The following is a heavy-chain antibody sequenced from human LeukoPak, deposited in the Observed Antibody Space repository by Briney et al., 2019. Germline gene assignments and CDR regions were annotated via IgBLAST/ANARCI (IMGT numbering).Heavy chain of an antibody. Sequence: PGGSLRLSCAASGFTFDDYGMSWVRQAPGKGLEWVSGINWNGGSTGYADSVKGRFTISRDSAKNSLYLQMNSLRAEDTALYYCARGGSYDSSGYTFDYWGQGTLVTVSS. J-gene: IGHJ4*02. CDR1: GFTFDDYG. D-gene: IGHD3-22*01. V-gene: IGHV3-20*04. CDR2: INWNGGST. CDR3: ARGGSYDSSGYTFDY.